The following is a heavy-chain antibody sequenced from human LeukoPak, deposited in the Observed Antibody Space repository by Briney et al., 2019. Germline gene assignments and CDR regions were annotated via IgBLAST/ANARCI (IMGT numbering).Heavy chain of an antibody. J-gene: IGHJ4*02. D-gene: IGHD3-22*01. CDR2: ISGSGGST. V-gene: IGHV3-23*01. Sequence: GGSLRLSCAASGFIFSSYAMSWVRQAPGKGLEWVSAISGSGGSTYYADSVKGRFTISRDNAKNTLYLQMNSLRAEDTAVYYCAKRTMIVVVIAPPFDYWGQGTLVTVSS. CDR3: AKRTMIVVVIAPPFDY. CDR1: GFIFSSYA.